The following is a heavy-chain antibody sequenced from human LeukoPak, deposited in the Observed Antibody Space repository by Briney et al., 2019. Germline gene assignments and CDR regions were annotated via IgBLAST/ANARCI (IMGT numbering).Heavy chain of an antibody. CDR3: ARHPHRAYYYGSGSYSPPRY. J-gene: IGHJ4*02. CDR2: INHSGST. V-gene: IGHV4-38-2*02. D-gene: IGHD3-10*01. Sequence: KTSETLSLTCTVSGYSISSGYYWSWIRQPPGKGLEWIGEINHSGSTNYNPSLKSRVTISVDTSKNQFSLKLSSVTAADAAVYYCARHPHRAYYYGSGSYSPPRYWGQGTLVTVSS. CDR1: GYSISSGYY.